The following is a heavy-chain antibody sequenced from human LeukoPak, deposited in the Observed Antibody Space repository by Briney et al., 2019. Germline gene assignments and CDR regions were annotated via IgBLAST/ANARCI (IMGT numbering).Heavy chain of an antibody. D-gene: IGHD2/OR15-2a*01. CDR1: GFSFSSHA. CDR3: ARDGFLFNMNGFDI. CDR2: IPYDGSSK. J-gene: IGHJ3*02. V-gene: IGHV3-30*01. Sequence: RSLRLSCVASGFSFSSHAMHWVRQAPGKGLEWVAVIPYDGSSKYYAESMKGRFTISRDNSKNTLHLQMNSLRAEDTALYYCARDGFLFNMNGFDIWGQGTMVTVSS.